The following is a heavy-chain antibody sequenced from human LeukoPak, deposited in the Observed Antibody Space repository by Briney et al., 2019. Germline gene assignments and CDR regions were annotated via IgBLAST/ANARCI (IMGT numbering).Heavy chain of an antibody. J-gene: IGHJ3*02. CDR2: INHSGST. Sequence: PSETLSLTCAVYGGSFSGYYWSWIRQPPGKGLEWIGEINHSGSTNYNPSLKSRVTISVDTSKNQFSLKLSSVTAADTAVCYCASSRIWDAFDIWGQGTMVTVSS. CDR1: GGSFSGYY. D-gene: IGHD2-15*01. CDR3: ASSRIWDAFDI. V-gene: IGHV4-34*01.